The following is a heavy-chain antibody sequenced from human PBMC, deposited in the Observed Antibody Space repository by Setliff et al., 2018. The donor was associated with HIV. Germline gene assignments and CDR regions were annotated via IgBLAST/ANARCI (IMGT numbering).Heavy chain of an antibody. CDR2: IKSKTDGGTT. J-gene: IGHJ4*02. CDR1: GFTFTNSW. Sequence: PGESLKISCAASGFTFTNSWMSWVRQAPGKGLEWVGRIKSKTDGGTTDYAAPVKGRFSISRDDSKDTLYLQMNNLKTEDTAMYYCTRDRGARGRYSSYFDSWGQGTLVTVSS. D-gene: IGHD3-10*01. CDR3: TRDRGARGRYSSYFDS. V-gene: IGHV3-15*01.